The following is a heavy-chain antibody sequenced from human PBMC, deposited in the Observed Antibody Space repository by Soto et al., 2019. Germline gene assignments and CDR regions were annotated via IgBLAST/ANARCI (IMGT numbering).Heavy chain of an antibody. CDR1: GYTFTSYY. J-gene: IGHJ6*03. CDR2: INPSGGST. V-gene: IGHV1-46*03. D-gene: IGHD3-3*01. CDR3: ARGYDFWTGYYYMDV. Sequence: QVQLVQSGAEVKKPGASVKVSCKASGYTFTSYYMHWVRQAPGQGLEWMGIINPSGGSTSYAQKFQGRVSMTRDTSTSTVYMELSSLRSEDTAVYYCARGYDFWTGYYYMDVWGKGTTVTVSS.